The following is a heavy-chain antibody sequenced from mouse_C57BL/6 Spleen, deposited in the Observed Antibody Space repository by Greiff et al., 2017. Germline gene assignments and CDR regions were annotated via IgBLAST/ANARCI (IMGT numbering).Heavy chain of an antibody. CDR2: ISSSGST. CDR3: ARGFGNYEYWYFDV. CDR1: GYSITNGNHW. V-gene: IGHV3-4*01. D-gene: IGHD2-1*01. J-gene: IGHJ1*03. Sequence: EVQLVESGPALVKPSQTVSLTCTVTGYSITNGNHWWNWIRQVSGSKLEWIGYISSSGSTDSNPSLKSRISITSDTSKNQLFLPLNSVTTEDIATYYCARGFGNYEYWYFDVWGTGTTVTVSS.